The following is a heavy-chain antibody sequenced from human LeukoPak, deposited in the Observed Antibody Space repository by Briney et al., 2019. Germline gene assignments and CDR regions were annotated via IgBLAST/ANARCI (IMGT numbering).Heavy chain of an antibody. CDR3: ARDRSYSSFDY. J-gene: IGHJ4*02. V-gene: IGHV3-7*01. CDR2: INPEGSEK. Sequence: GGSLRLSCGASGFTFRTSWMNCVRQAPGKGRGCVASINPEGSEKYSVDSVKGRFTISRDNAKNSLYLHMNRLRAEDTVVFSCARDRSYSSFDYWGQGTLVTVSS. D-gene: IGHD6-19*01. CDR1: GFTFRTSW.